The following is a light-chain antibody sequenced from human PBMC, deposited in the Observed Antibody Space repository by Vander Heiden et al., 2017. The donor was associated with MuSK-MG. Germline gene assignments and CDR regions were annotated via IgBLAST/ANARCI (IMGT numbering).Light chain of an antibody. J-gene: IGKJ2*03. CDR2: ATS. Sequence: EIVVTQSPATLSVSPGERATLNCRTSQSVYSNLAWYQQKPGQAPRLLIYATSSRAPDIPARFSGSGSGTEFTLTISSLQSEDFAVYYCQHDNIWPYSFGQGTRLEIK. CDR3: QHDNIWPYS. V-gene: IGKV3-15*01. CDR1: QSVYSN.